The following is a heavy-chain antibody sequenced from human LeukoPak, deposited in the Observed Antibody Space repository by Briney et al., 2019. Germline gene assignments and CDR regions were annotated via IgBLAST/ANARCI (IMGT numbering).Heavy chain of an antibody. Sequence: PGGSLRLSCAASGSTFSSYWMSWVRQAPGKGLEWVANIKQDGSEKYYVDSVKGRFTISRDTAKNSLYLQMNSLRAEDTAVYYCAREGWGAFDIWGQGTMVTVSS. D-gene: IGHD3-16*01. CDR3: AREGWGAFDI. V-gene: IGHV3-7*01. CDR2: IKQDGSEK. J-gene: IGHJ3*02. CDR1: GSTFSSYW.